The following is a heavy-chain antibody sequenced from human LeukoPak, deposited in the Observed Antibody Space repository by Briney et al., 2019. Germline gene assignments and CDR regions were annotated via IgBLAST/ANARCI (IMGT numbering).Heavy chain of an antibody. CDR3: ARVGSGTYYDYVWGSYTYFDY. D-gene: IGHD3-16*01. V-gene: IGHV1-2*02. Sequence: ASVKVSCKASGYTFTGYYMHWVRQAPGQGLEWMGWINPNSGGTNYAQKFQGRVTITRDTSISTAYMELSRLRSDDTAVYYCARVGSGTYYDYVWGSYTYFDYWGQGTLVTVSS. CDR2: INPNSGGT. J-gene: IGHJ4*02. CDR1: GYTFTGYY.